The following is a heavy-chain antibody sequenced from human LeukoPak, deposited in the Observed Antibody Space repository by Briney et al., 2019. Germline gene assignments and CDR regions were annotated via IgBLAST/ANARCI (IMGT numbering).Heavy chain of an antibody. CDR2: IKQDGSEK. CDR1: GFTFSSYW. J-gene: IGHJ4*02. CDR3: ARGYSSSWFRFDY. V-gene: IGHV3-7*01. D-gene: IGHD6-13*01. Sequence: GGSLRLSCAASGFTFSSYWMSWVRQAPGKGLEWVANIKQDGSEKYYVDSVKGRFTISRDNAKNSLYLQMNSLRAEDTAVYYCARGYSSSWFRFDYWGQGTLVTVSS.